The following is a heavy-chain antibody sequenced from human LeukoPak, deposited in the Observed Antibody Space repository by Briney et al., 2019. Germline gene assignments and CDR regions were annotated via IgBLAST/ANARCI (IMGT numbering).Heavy chain of an antibody. CDR3: AKGSLKGTYFFDY. CDR2: SSRTGGST. CDR1: GFTLSSYA. J-gene: IGHJ4*02. D-gene: IGHD1-26*01. Sequence: GGSLRLSCVASGFTLSSYAMSWVRQAPGKGLEWVSASSRTGGSTYYADSVRGRFTISRDNSKNTLYLQLNSLRAEDAAVYYCAKGSLKGTYFFDYWGQGTLVTVSS. V-gene: IGHV3-23*01.